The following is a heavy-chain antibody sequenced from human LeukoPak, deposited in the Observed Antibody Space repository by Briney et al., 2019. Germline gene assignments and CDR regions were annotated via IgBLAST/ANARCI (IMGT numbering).Heavy chain of an antibody. J-gene: IGHJ4*02. Sequence: GASVKVSRKASVYTFTSHYVHWVRQPPGQGLEWMGIIHPSGGNSRNTQNFQGRVTMTRDTSTSTVYLELSSLRSEDTAVYYCARDCSSTACQGPVLDFWGQGTLVTVSS. D-gene: IGHD2-2*01. V-gene: IGHV1-46*01. CDR2: IHPSGGNS. CDR1: VYTFTSHY. CDR3: ARDCSSTACQGPVLDF.